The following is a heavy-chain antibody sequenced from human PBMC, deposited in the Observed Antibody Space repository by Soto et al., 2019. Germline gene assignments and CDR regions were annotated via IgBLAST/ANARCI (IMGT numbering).Heavy chain of an antibody. J-gene: IGHJ4*02. CDR1: VGSIASTFYF. CDR3: ARLACRKSYTSSSQY. V-gene: IGHV4-39*02. CDR2: IHSSGNA. Sequence: SESLCVTCTFSVGSIASTFYFWSWIRQPPRRGLEWIGSIHSSGNAYDNPSLQSRVTISVDTSKNHFSLKLSSVTAADTAVYYCARLACRKSYTSSSQYWGQGSTVTVSS. D-gene: IGHD6-6*01.